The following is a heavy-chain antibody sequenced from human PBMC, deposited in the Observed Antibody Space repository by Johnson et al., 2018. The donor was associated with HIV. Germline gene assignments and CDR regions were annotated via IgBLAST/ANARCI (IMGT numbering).Heavy chain of an antibody. CDR1: GFTFEDYG. D-gene: IGHD6-19*01. Sequence: VQLVESGGGAVRPGGSLRLSCVVSGFTFEDYGMSWVRQAPGKGLEWVSAINWNGDSPGYADSVKGRFTISRDNAKNSLYLQMNSLRAEDTALYYCARRGGSGWSAFDIWGQGTIVTVSS. J-gene: IGHJ3*02. CDR2: INWNGDSP. V-gene: IGHV3-20*04. CDR3: ARRGGSGWSAFDI.